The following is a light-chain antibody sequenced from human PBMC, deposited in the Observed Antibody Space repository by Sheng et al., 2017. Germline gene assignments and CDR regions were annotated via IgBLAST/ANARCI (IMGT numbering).Light chain of an antibody. CDR2: AAS. Sequence: DIQLTQSPSSVSASVGDRVTITCRASQDISNWLAWYQQKPGKPPRLLIYAASSLESGVPSRFSGSGSGTDFTLTISSLQPEDFATYYCQQANGVPHTFGQGTKLEIK. CDR3: QQANGVPHT. CDR1: QDISNW. J-gene: IGKJ2*01. V-gene: IGKV1-12*01.